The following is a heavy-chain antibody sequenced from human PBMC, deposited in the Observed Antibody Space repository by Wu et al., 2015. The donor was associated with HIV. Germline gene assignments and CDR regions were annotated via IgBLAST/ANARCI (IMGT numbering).Heavy chain of an antibody. CDR2: IIPLFGLT. J-gene: IGHJ3*01. V-gene: IGHV1-69*05. CDR3: ARVRRTQSTATGFLGSFDV. D-gene: IGHD1-1*01. Sequence: QVQLVQSGAEVKKPGSSVKVSCKTSEGRFTSYAISWVRQAPGQGLEWVGGIIPLFGLTNYTQKFQGRVTISTDASTTTAYMELNNLGPEDTGIYFCARVRRTQSTATGFLGSFDVWGQGHWSPSLQ. CDR1: EGRFTSYA.